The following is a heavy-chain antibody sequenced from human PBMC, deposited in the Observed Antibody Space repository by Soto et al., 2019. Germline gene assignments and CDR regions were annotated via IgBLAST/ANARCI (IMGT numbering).Heavy chain of an antibody. V-gene: IGHV3-74*01. CDR1: GFTFNKYW. Sequence: EVQLVESGGGLVQPGGSLRLSCAASGFTFNKYWMHWVRQAPGKGLVWVSRISSDGSDTIYAGSVRGRFAVSRDNAKNMLFLQINSLTAEDTAIYYCVRVWIPDQHVGYVQFWGQGPLVTVPS. D-gene: IGHD1-26*01. CDR3: VRVWIPDQHVGYVQF. CDR2: ISSDGSDT. J-gene: IGHJ4*02.